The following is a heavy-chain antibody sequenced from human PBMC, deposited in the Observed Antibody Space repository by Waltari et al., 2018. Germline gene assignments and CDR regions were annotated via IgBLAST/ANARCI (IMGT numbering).Heavy chain of an antibody. V-gene: IGHV1-46*03. CDR3: AKSNYMSGYASGTDY. CDR2: INPGTEST. CDR1: GSTFQNYY. D-gene: IGHD5-12*01. J-gene: IGHJ4*02. Sequence: QVQLVQSGAEVKKPGASVKVSCKASGSTFQNYYMIWVRQAPGQGLEWMGIINPGTESTAYAQKFRGRVTMTRDTSTSTVYMELRSLKKDDTAVYYCAKSNYMSGYASGTDYWGQGTLVTVSS.